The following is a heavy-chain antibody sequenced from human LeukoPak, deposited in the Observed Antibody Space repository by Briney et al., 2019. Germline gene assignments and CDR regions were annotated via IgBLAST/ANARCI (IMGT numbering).Heavy chain of an antibody. D-gene: IGHD6-13*01. J-gene: IGHJ5*02. CDR2: IYHSGST. CDR1: AYSISSGYY. Sequence: SETLSLTCTVSAYSISSGYYWGWIRQPPGKGLEWIGSIYHSGSTYYNPSLKSRVTISVDTSKNQFSLKLSSVTAADTAVYYCARVAPRYSSSWKGFDPWGQGTLVTVSS. CDR3: ARVAPRYSSSWKGFDP. V-gene: IGHV4-38-2*02.